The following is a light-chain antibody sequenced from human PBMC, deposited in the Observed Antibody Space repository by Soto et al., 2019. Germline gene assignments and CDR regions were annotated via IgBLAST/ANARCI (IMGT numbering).Light chain of an antibody. Sequence: DIQMTQSPSSLSASVGDRVTITCRASQSISSYLNWYQQKPGKAPKLLIYAASTLQFGVPSRFSGSGSGTDFTLTISSLQPEDFATYYCQQGYRSPTFGQGTKVDI. V-gene: IGKV1-39*01. J-gene: IGKJ1*01. CDR2: AAS. CDR1: QSISSY. CDR3: QQGYRSPT.